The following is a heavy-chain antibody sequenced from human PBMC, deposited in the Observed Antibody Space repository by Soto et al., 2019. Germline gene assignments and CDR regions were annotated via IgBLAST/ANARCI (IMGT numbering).Heavy chain of an antibody. CDR1: GFTFSSYG. V-gene: IGHV3-30*18. J-gene: IGHJ4*02. CDR2: ISYDGSNK. Sequence: GGSLRLSCAASGFTFSSYGMHWVRQAPGKGLEWVAVISYDGSNKYYADSVKGRFTISRDNSKNTLYLQMNSLRAEDTAVYYCAKVDSSRNLLYYFDFWGPGTLVTVSS. D-gene: IGHD6-13*01. CDR3: AKVDSSRNLLYYFDF.